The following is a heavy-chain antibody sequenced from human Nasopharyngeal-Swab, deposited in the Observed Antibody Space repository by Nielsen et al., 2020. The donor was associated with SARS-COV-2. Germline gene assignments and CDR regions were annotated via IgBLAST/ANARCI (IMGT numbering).Heavy chain of an antibody. Sequence: SETLSLTCTVSGGSISSGGYYWSWIRQHPGKGLEWIGYIYYSGSTYYNPSLKSRVTISVGTSKNQFSLKLSSVTAADTAVYYCARFRVEAAFDYWGQGTLVTVSS. D-gene: IGHD6-13*01. CDR3: ARFRVEAAFDY. CDR1: GGSISSGGYY. V-gene: IGHV4-31*03. J-gene: IGHJ4*02. CDR2: IYYSGST.